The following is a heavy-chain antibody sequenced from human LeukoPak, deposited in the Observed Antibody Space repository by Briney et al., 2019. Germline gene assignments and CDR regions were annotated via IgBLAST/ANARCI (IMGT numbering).Heavy chain of an antibody. V-gene: IGHV1-69*04. CDR2: IIPILDIA. CDR1: GGTFSSYA. Sequence: SVKVSCKASGGTFSSYAISWVRQAPGQGPEWMGRIIPILDIANYAQKFQGRVTITADKSTSTAYMELSSLRSEDTAVYYCASEYYDRSGAGGTIGAFDIWGQGTMVTVSS. D-gene: IGHD3-22*01. J-gene: IGHJ3*02. CDR3: ASEYYDRSGAGGTIGAFDI.